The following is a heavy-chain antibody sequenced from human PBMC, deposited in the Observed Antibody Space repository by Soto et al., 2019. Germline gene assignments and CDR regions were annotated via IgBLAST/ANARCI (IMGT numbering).Heavy chain of an antibody. J-gene: IGHJ3*01. V-gene: IGHV3-74*01. D-gene: IGHD1-1*01. CDR2: INADATVT. CDR1: GVTLSNHW. Sequence: GGSLRLWCVASGVTLSNHWMYWVRQPPGKEPEWIALINADATVTNHAVSVKGRFTISRDNGENTVTLQMNSLNVDDTALYYCARDLTTTWSFDLW. CDR3: ARDLTTTWSFDL.